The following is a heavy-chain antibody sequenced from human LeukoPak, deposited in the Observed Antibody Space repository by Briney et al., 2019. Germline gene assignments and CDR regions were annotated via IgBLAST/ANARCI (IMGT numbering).Heavy chain of an antibody. Sequence: GGTLRLSCAASGFTFSSYSMSWVRQAPGKGLEWVSAISGSGGSTYYADSVKGRFTISRDNSKNTLYLQMNSLRAEDTAVYYCAKRSGYYDSGGYYYYMDVWGKGTTVTISS. CDR1: GFTFSSYS. CDR2: ISGSGGST. J-gene: IGHJ6*03. V-gene: IGHV3-23*01. D-gene: IGHD3-22*01. CDR3: AKRSGYYDSGGYYYYMDV.